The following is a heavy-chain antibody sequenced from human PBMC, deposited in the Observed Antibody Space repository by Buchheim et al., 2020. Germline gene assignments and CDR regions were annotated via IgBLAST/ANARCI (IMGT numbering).Heavy chain of an antibody. CDR1: GYSFTSYW. V-gene: IGHV5-10-1*03. Sequence: EVQLVQSGAEVKKPGESLRISCKGSGYSFTSYWISWVRQMPGKGLEWMGRIDPSDSYTNYSPSFQGQVTISADKSISTAYPQWSSLKASDTAMYYCARRGGVVPADYYYYGMDVWGQGTT. J-gene: IGHJ6*02. CDR2: IDPSDSYT. D-gene: IGHD2-2*01. CDR3: ARRGGVVPADYYYYGMDV.